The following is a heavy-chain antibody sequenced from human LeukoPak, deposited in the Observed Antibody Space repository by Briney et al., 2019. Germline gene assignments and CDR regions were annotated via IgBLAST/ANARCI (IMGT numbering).Heavy chain of an antibody. CDR1: GGSICSGSYY. D-gene: IGHD6-19*01. CDR2: IYTSGST. CDR3: ARIAVAGFDY. J-gene: IGHJ4*02. Sequence: SETLSLTCTVSGGSICSGSYYWSWIRQPAGKGLEWIGRIYTSGSTNYNPSLKSRVTISVDTSKNQFSLKLSSVTAADTAVYYCARIAVAGFDYWGQGTLVTVSS. V-gene: IGHV4-61*02.